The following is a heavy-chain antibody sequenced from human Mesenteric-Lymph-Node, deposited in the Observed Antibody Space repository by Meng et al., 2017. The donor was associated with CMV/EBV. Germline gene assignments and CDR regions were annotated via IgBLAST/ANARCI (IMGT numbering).Heavy chain of an antibody. CDR2: IHTNTGNP. CDR1: FTSYA. CDR3: ARDRLRYFDWLTGYEGYDY. V-gene: IGHV7-4-1*02. J-gene: IGHJ4*02. Sequence: FTSYAMNWVRQAPGRGLEWMEWIHTNTGNPTYAQGFTGRFVFSLDTSVSTAYLQISSLKAEDTAVYYCARDRLRYFDWLTGYEGYDYWGQGTLVTVSS. D-gene: IGHD3-9*01.